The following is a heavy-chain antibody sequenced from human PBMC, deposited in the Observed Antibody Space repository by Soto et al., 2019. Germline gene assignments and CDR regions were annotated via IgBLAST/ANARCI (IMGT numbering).Heavy chain of an antibody. V-gene: IGHV4-31*03. Sequence: QVQLQESGPGLVKPSQTLSLTCTVSGGSISSGGYYWSWIRQHPGKGLEWIGYIYYSGSTYYNPSRTRRVTISVDTSKNQFSLQLSSVTAADTAVYYFARGVTMVRGVIHTPYFDYWGQGTLVTVSS. J-gene: IGHJ4*02. CDR3: ARGVTMVRGVIHTPYFDY. D-gene: IGHD3-10*01. CDR2: IYYSGST. CDR1: GGSISSGGYY.